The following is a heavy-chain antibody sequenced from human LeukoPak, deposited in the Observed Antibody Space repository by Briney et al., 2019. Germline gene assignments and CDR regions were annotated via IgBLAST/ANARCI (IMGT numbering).Heavy chain of an antibody. CDR1: GFTFSSYA. CDR3: AKDFIMITFGGVIGPYFDY. CDR2: ISGSGGST. Sequence: QPGGSLRLSCAASGFTFSSYAMSWVRQAPGKGLEWVSAISGSGGSTYYADSVKGRFTISRDNSKNTLYLQMNSLRAEDTAVYYCAKDFIMITFGGVIGPYFDYWGQGTLVTVSS. V-gene: IGHV3-23*01. D-gene: IGHD3-16*02. J-gene: IGHJ4*02.